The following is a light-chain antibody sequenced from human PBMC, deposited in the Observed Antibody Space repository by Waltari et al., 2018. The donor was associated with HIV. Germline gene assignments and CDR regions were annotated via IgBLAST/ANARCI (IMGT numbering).Light chain of an antibody. Sequence: QAEVTQEPSLTVSPGGTVPLTCSSTPGADTTRPSPYWFQKKPGQAPRTLISGTGNNRSWTPARFSGSLLGGKAALTLSGAQPEDEADYYCLLSYGGTLWVFGGGTKLTVL. CDR1: PGADTTRPS. V-gene: IGLV7-46*01. J-gene: IGLJ3*02. CDR2: GTG. CDR3: LLSYGGTLWV.